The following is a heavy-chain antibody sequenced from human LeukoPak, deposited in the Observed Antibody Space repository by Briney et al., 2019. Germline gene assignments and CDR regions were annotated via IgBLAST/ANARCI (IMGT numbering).Heavy chain of an antibody. CDR1: GFTFSSYA. CDR3: AKEHDYGDPRGWFDP. J-gene: IGHJ5*02. D-gene: IGHD4-17*01. V-gene: IGHV3-23*01. Sequence: GGSLRLSCAATGFTFSSYAMSWVRQAPGKGLEWVSAISGSGGSTYYADSVKGRLTISRDNSKNTLYLQMNSLRAEDTAVYYCAKEHDYGDPRGWFDPWGQGTLVTVSS. CDR2: ISGSGGST.